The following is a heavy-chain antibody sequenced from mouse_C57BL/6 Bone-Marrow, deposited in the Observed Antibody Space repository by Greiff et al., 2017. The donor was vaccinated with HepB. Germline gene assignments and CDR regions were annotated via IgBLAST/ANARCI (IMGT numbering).Heavy chain of an antibody. CDR2: INPSTGGT. CDR3: ARRGRYYAMDY. J-gene: IGHJ4*01. Sequence: EVQLQQSGPELVKPGASVKISCKASGYSFTGYYMHWVKQSSEKSLEWIGEINPSTGGTSYNQKFKGKATLTVDKSSSTAYMQLKSLTSEDSAVYYCARRGRYYAMDYWGQGTSVTVSS. V-gene: IGHV1-43*01. CDR1: GYSFTGYY.